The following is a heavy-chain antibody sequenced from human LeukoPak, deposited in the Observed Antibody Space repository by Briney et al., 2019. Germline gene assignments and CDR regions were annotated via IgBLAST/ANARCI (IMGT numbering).Heavy chain of an antibody. CDR1: GVSFSTYY. CDR2: IYSSGNT. J-gene: IGHJ3*01. D-gene: IGHD1-26*01. V-gene: IGHV4-4*07. Sequence: SETLSLTCTVFGVSFSTYYWTWIRQPAGKGPEWIGRIYSSGNTNYNPSLESRVTMSIDTSEHQFSLKLTSVAAADTAVYYCARERGILRGDAFDLWGQGTMVTVSS. CDR3: ARERGILRGDAFDL.